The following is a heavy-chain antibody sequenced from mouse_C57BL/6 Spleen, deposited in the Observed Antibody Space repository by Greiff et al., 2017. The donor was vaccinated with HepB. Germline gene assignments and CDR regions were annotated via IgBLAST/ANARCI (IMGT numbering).Heavy chain of an antibody. CDR3: ARLITTVVATKGYFDV. CDR2: IYPGSGNT. D-gene: IGHD1-1*01. V-gene: IGHV1-66*01. Sequence: VQLQQSGPELVKPGASVKISCKASGYSFTSYYIHWVKQRPGQGLEWIGWIYPGSGNTKYNEKFKGKATLTADTSSSTAYMQLSSLTSEDSAVYYCARLITTVVATKGYFDVWGTGTTVTVSS. J-gene: IGHJ1*03. CDR1: GYSFTSYY.